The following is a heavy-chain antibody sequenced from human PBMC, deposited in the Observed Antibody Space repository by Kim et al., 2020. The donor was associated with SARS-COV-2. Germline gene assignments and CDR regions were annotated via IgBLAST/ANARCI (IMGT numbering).Heavy chain of an antibody. CDR2: SDPEDDET. Sequence: ASVKVSCKVSEYTFTEISIHWVRQAPGKGLEWMGGSDPEDDETIYAQKFQGRVTMTEDPSTNTAYMELSSLRSEDTAMYYCATPGIPIAGSLYYFDYWGQGTLVTVSS. CDR3: ATPGIPIAGSLYYFDY. V-gene: IGHV1-24*01. D-gene: IGHD6-13*01. CDR1: EYTFTEIS. J-gene: IGHJ4*02.